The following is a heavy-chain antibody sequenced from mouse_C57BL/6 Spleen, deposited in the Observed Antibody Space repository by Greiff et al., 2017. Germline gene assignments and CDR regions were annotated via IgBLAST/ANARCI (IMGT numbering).Heavy chain of an antibody. D-gene: IGHD1-1*01. CDR2: IDPNSGGT. V-gene: IGHV1-72*01. CDR1: GYTFTSYW. CDR3: ARADYCGSSYAMDY. Sequence: VQLQQPGAELVKPGASVKLSCTASGYTFTSYWMHWVKQRPGRGLEWIGRIDPNSGGTKYNEKFKSKAPLTVDKPSSTAYMQLSSLTSEDSAVYDCARADYCGSSYAMDYWGQGTSVTVSS. J-gene: IGHJ4*01.